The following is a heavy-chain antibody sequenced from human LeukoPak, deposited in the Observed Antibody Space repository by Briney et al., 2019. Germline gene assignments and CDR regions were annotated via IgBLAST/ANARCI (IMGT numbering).Heavy chain of an antibody. CDR2: IKEDGGEK. CDR1: GFMFSGYS. D-gene: IGHD2-15*01. Sequence: GGSLRLSCAASGFMFSGYSMTWVRQAPGKGLEWVAHIKEDGGEKYHVDPVKGRFTISRDNAKNSLYLQMNSLRAEDTAMYYCVRDRGCCSGGTCYALWDYWGQGTLVTVSS. CDR3: VRDRGCCSGGTCYALWDY. V-gene: IGHV3-7*01. J-gene: IGHJ4*02.